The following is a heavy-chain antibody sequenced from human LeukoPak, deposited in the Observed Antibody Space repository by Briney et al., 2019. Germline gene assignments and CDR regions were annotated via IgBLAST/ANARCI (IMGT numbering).Heavy chain of an antibody. Sequence: SVKVSCKASGGTFSSYAISWLRQAPAQGLEWMGGIIPIFGTANYAQKFQGRVTITTDESTSTAYMELSSLRSEDTAVYYCARAVGVLRNWFDPWGQGTLVTVSS. J-gene: IGHJ5*02. CDR3: ARAVGVLRNWFDP. D-gene: IGHD4/OR15-4a*01. CDR2: IIPIFGTA. V-gene: IGHV1-69*05. CDR1: GGTFSSYA.